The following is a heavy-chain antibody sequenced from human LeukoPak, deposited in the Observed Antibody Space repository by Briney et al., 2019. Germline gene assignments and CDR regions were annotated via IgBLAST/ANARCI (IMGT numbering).Heavy chain of an antibody. CDR2: ISGSGGLT. Sequence: GGSLRLSCVGSGFTFSTYAMSWVRQAPGKGLEWVSSISGSGGLTDYADSVKGRFTLSRDNSKNTLYLQMNSLRADDTAVYYCATDSCGWYFDYWGQGILVTVSS. J-gene: IGHJ4*02. D-gene: IGHD6-13*01. CDR3: ATDSCGWYFDY. CDR1: GFTFSTYA. V-gene: IGHV3-23*01.